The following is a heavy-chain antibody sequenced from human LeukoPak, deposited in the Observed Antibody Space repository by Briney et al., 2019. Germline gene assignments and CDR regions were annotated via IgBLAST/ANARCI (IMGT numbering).Heavy chain of an antibody. CDR1: GFTFSSYS. CDR3: AKDPGATLDL. V-gene: IGHV3-48*01. D-gene: IGHD1-26*01. Sequence: GGSLRLSCAASGFTFSSYSMNWVRQAPGKGLEWVSYISSSSSTIYYADSVKGRFTISRDNAENSLYLQMNSVTSEDTAIYYCAKDPGATLDLWGQGTLVTVSS. J-gene: IGHJ5*02. CDR2: ISSSSSTI.